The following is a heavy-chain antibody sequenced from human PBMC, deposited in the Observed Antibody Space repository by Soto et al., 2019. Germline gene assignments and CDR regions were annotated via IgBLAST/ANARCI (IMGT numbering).Heavy chain of an antibody. CDR3: ARDYYDSSGYYYPADY. CDR1: GFTFSSYW. V-gene: IGHV3-74*01. J-gene: IGHJ4*02. CDR2: INSDGSST. Sequence: GGSLRLSCAASGFTFSSYWMHWVRQAPGKGLVWVSRINSDGSSTSYADSVKGRSTISRDNAKNTLYLQMNSLRAEDTAVYYCARDYYDSSGYYYPADYWGQGTLVTVSS. D-gene: IGHD3-22*01.